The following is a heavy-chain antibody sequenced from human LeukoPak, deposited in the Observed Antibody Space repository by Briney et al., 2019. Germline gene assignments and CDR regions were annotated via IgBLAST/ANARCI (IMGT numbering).Heavy chain of an antibody. CDR2: IGSTRSPI. CDR3: ARVVLRFLEWLPRGYFDY. V-gene: IGHV3-48*01. CDR1: GFTFSSYS. J-gene: IGHJ4*02. D-gene: IGHD3-3*01. Sequence: GGSLRLSCAASGFTFSSYSMYWVRQAPGKGLEWVSYIGSTRSPIYYADSVKGRFTISRDNAKNSLYLQMNTLRGEDTAVYYCARVVLRFLEWLPRGYFDYWGQGTLVTVSS.